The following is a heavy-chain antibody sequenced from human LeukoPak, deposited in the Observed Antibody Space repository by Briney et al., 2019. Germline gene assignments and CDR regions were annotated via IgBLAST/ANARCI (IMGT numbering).Heavy chain of an antibody. Sequence: SVKVSCKASGGTFSSYAISWVRQAPGQGLEWMGGIIPIFGTANYAQKFQGRVTITTDGSTSTAYMELSSLRSEDTAVYYCVRNVVVVPAAIRVGNYYMDVWGKGTTVTVSS. V-gene: IGHV1-69*05. J-gene: IGHJ6*03. CDR3: VRNVVVVPAAIRVGNYYMDV. CDR2: IIPIFGTA. CDR1: GGTFSSYA. D-gene: IGHD2-2*02.